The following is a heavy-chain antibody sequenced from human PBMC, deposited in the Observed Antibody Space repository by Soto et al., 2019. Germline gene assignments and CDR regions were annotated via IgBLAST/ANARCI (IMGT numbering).Heavy chain of an antibody. D-gene: IGHD2-15*01. CDR2: ISYNGGNR. Sequence: QVQLVESGGGVVQPGRSLRLSCAASGFTFSNYAMHWVRQAPGKGLECVAVISYNGGNRFYRDYVKGRFTISRDNSKYTVHLQIDSLRYEDAAVYYCARGDREDTAVVIGVRPGEYGVDVWGQGTTVTVSS. CDR3: ARGDREDTAVVIGVRPGEYGVDV. V-gene: IGHV3-30*04. CDR1: GFTFSNYA. J-gene: IGHJ6*02.